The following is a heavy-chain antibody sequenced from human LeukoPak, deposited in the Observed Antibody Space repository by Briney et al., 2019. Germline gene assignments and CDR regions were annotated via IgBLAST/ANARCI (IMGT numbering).Heavy chain of an antibody. CDR3: ARIREWASTVGAFDY. Sequence: ASVKVSCKASGYTFTAYYVHWVRQAPGQGLEWMGWINPNIDGTNYAQKFQGRVTMTRDTSISTAYMELSRLKSDDTAVYYCARIREWASTVGAFDYWGQGALVTVSS. CDR1: GYTFTAYY. J-gene: IGHJ4*01. D-gene: IGHD4-23*01. V-gene: IGHV1-2*02. CDR2: INPNIDGT.